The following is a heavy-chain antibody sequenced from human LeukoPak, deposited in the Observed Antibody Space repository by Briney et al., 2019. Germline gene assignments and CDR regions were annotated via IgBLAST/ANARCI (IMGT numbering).Heavy chain of an antibody. J-gene: IGHJ4*02. CDR1: GYTFTSYG. Sequence: ASVKVSCKASGYTFTSYGISWVRQAPGQGLEWMGWISAYNGNTNYAQKLQGRVTMTTDTSTSTAYMELRSLRSDDTAVFYCARDLGVLMVYGRPYYFDYWGQGTLVTVSS. CDR3: ARDLGVLMVYGRPYYFDY. D-gene: IGHD2-8*01. CDR2: ISAYNGNT. V-gene: IGHV1-18*01.